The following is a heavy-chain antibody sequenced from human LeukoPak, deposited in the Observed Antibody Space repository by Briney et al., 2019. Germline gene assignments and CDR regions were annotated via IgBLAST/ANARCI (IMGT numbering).Heavy chain of an antibody. CDR3: ARGPDRTGVVVAATPVFDP. V-gene: IGHV4-4*07. CDR2: IYTSGST. CDR1: GGSISSYY. J-gene: IGHJ5*02. Sequence: SETLSLTCTVSGGSISSYYWSWIRQPAGKGLEWIGRIYTSGSTNYNPSFKSRVTMSVDTSKNQFSLKLSSVTAADTAVYYCARGPDRTGVVVAATPVFDPWGQGTLVTVSS. D-gene: IGHD2-15*01.